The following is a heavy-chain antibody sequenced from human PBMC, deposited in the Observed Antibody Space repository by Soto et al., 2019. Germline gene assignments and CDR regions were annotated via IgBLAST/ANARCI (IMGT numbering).Heavy chain of an antibody. CDR3: ARDGRGGSWYDY. J-gene: IGHJ5*01. D-gene: IGHD6-25*01. CDR1: GFTFSSYA. CDR2: ISYDGSNK. Sequence: GGSLRLSCAASGFTFSSYAMHWVRQAPGKGLEWVAVISYDGSNKYYADSVKGRFTISRDNSKNTLYLQMNSLRAEDTAVYYCARDGRGGSWYDYWGHGTLVTVSS. V-gene: IGHV3-30-3*01.